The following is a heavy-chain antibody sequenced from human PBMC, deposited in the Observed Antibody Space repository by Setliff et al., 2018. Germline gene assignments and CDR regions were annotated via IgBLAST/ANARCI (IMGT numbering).Heavy chain of an antibody. CDR2: IKEDGSQI. J-gene: IGHJ4*02. Sequence: GASLKISCAASGFTFRNYWMSWVRQAPGKGLEWVANIKEDGSQIKYLDSVKGRFTISRDNAKNSVYLQMNSLRAEDTAVYYCLTEMRWQSWDYWGQGTLVTVSS. D-gene: IGHD2-21*02. CDR1: GFTFRNYW. CDR3: LTEMRWQSWDY. V-gene: IGHV3-7*01.